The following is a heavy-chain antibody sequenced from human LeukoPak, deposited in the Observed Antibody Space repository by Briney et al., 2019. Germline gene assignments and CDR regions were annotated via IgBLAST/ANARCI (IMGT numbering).Heavy chain of an antibody. CDR1: GYTFTGYY. CDR3: ARAAERYCSDGSCYGNWFDP. CDR2: INPNSGFT. Sequence: ASVKVSCKAPGYTFTGYYMHWVRQAPGQGLEWMGRINPNSGFTNYAQKFQDRVTMTRDTSINTAYIELSRLRSDDTAVYYCARAAERYCSDGSCYGNWFDPWGQGTLVTVSS. V-gene: IGHV1-2*06. D-gene: IGHD2-15*01. J-gene: IGHJ5*02.